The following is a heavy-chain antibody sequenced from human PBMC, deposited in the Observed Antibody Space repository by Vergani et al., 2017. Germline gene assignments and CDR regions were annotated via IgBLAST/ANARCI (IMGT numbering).Heavy chain of an antibody. J-gene: IGHJ4*02. D-gene: IGHD6-25*01. Sequence: EVQLLESGGGLVQPGGSLRLSCAASGFTFSSYAMSWVRQAPGKGLEWVGRIKSKTDGGTTDYAAPVKGRFTISRDDSKNTLYLQMNSLKTEDTAVYYCTTDPSGFPKTIHWGQGTLVTVSS. V-gene: IGHV3-15*01. CDR1: GFTFSSYA. CDR3: TTDPSGFPKTIH. CDR2: IKSKTDGGTT.